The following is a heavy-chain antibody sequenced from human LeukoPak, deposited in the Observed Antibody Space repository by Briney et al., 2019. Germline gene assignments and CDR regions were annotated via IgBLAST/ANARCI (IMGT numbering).Heavy chain of an antibody. J-gene: IGHJ4*02. V-gene: IGHV5-51*01. CDR1: GYSFTNYW. D-gene: IGHD3-10*01. CDR2: IYPRDSDT. CDR3: ARAPSLIRGVAFDY. Sequence: GASLKISCNNSGYSFTNYWIGWVRQMPGKGLEWMGIIYPRDSDTRYSPSFQGQATISADKSISTAYLQWSSLKASDTAIYYCARAPSLIRGVAFDYWGQGTLVTVSS.